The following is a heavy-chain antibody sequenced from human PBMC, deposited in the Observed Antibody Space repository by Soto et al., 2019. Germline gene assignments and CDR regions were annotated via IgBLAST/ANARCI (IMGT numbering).Heavy chain of an antibody. CDR3: ARKTMQWLSPSYYSYMDV. V-gene: IGHV1-18*01. D-gene: IGHD6-19*01. CDR2: ISAYNGNT. CDR1: GYTFTSYG. J-gene: IGHJ6*03. Sequence: ASVKVSCKASGYTFTSYGISWVRQAPGQGLEWMGWISAYNGNTNYAQKLQGRVTMTTDTSTSTAYMELSSLRSEDTAVYYCARKTMQWLSPSYYSYMDVWGKGTTVTVSS.